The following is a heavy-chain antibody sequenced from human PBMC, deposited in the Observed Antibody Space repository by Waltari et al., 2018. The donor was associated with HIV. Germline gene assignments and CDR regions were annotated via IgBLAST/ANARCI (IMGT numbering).Heavy chain of an antibody. Sequence: EVQLAESGGGLVQPGRSLNVSCEVSGFAFSRYWRSWVRQAPGKGPEWVANINENGDEKYHVDSMKGRFVISRDNTKQSLYLEMKNLRVEDTAVYYCVRGSGSFWGQGTLVTVSS. D-gene: IGHD2-15*01. V-gene: IGHV3-7*04. J-gene: IGHJ4*02. CDR1: GFAFSRYW. CDR2: INENGDEK. CDR3: VRGSGSF.